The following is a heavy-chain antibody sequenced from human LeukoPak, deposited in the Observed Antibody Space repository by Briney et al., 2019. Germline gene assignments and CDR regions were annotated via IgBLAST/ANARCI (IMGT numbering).Heavy chain of an antibody. Sequence: GGSLRLSCAASGFTVSRNYMSWVRQAPGKGLEWVSAISGSGGSTYYADSVKGRFTISRDNSKNTLYLQMNSLRAEDTAVYYCAKDSRQLWPHSGTDYWGQGTLVTVSS. V-gene: IGHV3-23*01. D-gene: IGHD1-26*01. CDR1: GFTVSRNY. CDR2: ISGSGGST. J-gene: IGHJ4*02. CDR3: AKDSRQLWPHSGTDY.